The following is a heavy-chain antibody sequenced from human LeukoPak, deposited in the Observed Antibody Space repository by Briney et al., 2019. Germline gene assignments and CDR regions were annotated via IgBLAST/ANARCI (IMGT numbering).Heavy chain of an antibody. Sequence: GGSLRLSCVASESTFSSYWMTWVRQAPGKGLEWVASINQDGSEKYNVDSVKGRFTISRDNANNSLYLQMNCLRAEDTAVYYCARDGGYCSGGTCYSTHWGQGALVTVSS. J-gene: IGHJ4*02. D-gene: IGHD2-15*01. CDR2: INQDGSEK. CDR1: ESTFSSYW. CDR3: ARDGGYCSGGTCYSTH. V-gene: IGHV3-7*03.